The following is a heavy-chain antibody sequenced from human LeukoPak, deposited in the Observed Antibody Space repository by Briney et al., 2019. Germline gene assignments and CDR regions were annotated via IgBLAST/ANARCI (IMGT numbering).Heavy chain of an antibody. CDR1: GGSFSGYY. Sequence: SETLSLTCAVYGGSFSGYYWNWIRQPPGKGLEWIGEINHSGSTNYNPSLKSRVTISVDTSKNQFSLKLSSVTAADTAVYYCARLPDIVVVPAAPDAFDIWGQGTMVTVSS. CDR2: INHSGST. V-gene: IGHV4-34*01. D-gene: IGHD2-2*01. J-gene: IGHJ3*02. CDR3: ARLPDIVVVPAAPDAFDI.